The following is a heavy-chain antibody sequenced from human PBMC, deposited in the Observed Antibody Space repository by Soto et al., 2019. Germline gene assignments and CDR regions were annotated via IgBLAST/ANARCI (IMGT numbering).Heavy chain of an antibody. Sequence: PSETLSLTCTVSGGSVSSGNYYWSWIRQPPGKGLEWIGYIFHTGTTNYNPSLKSRVAISLDTSVNQFSLKLSSVTAADTAVYYCTRAPVSGSYCFDFWGQGTPVTVS. CDR3: TRAPVSGSYCFDF. V-gene: IGHV4-61*01. CDR1: GGSVSSGNYY. J-gene: IGHJ4*02. CDR2: IFHTGTT. D-gene: IGHD1-26*01.